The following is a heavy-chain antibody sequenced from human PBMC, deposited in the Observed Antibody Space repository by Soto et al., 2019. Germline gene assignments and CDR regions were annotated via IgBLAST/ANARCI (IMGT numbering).Heavy chain of an antibody. CDR2: ISYDGSNK. J-gene: IGHJ6*02. V-gene: IGHV3-30*18. CDR3: AKDRSEYYDFWSGYYTPNYGMDV. Sequence: PGGSLRLSCAASGFTFSSYGMHWVRQAPGKGLGWVAVISYDGSNKYYADSVKGRFTISRDNSKNTLYLQMNSLRAEDTAVYYCAKDRSEYYDFWSGYYTPNYGMDVWGQGTTVTVSS. CDR1: GFTFSSYG. D-gene: IGHD3-3*01.